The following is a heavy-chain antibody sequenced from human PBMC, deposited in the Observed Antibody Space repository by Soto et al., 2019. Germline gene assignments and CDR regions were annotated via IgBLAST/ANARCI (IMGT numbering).Heavy chain of an antibody. CDR2: MEPSTGRT. J-gene: IGHJ4*02. V-gene: IGHV1-8*01. D-gene: IGHD1-26*01. Sequence: QVQLVQSGAEVREPGASVKVSCKASGYSFTSLDINWVRQTAGQGLEWMGWMEPSTGRTGYAQQFQGRVTRTRATSINTAYMELTTVTSDDTAFSYCEGGVNAGVDYWGQGTLVIVSA. CDR3: EGGVNAGVDY. CDR1: GYSFTSLD.